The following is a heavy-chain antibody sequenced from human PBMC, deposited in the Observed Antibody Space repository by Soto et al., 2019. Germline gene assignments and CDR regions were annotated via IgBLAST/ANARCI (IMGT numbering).Heavy chain of an antibody. Sequence: GGSLRLSCAASGFTFSSYSMNWVRQAPGKGLEWVSSISSSSSYIYYADSVKGRFTISRDNAKNSLYLQMNSLRAEDTAVYYCSGGCSSTSCYGGSYYYYYYMDVWGKGTTVTVSS. V-gene: IGHV3-21*01. D-gene: IGHD2-2*01. CDR1: GFTFSSYS. J-gene: IGHJ6*03. CDR2: ISSSSSYI. CDR3: SGGCSSTSCYGGSYYYYYYMDV.